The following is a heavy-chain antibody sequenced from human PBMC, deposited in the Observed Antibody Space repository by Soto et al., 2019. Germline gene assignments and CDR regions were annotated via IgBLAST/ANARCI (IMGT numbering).Heavy chain of an antibody. CDR1: GGSISSGDYY. CDR2: IYYNGST. V-gene: IGHV4-30-4*01. J-gene: IGHJ5*02. CDR3: AREREDSSGYGYWFDP. D-gene: IGHD3-22*01. Sequence: SETLSLTCTVSGGSISSGDYYWSWIRQPPGKGLEWIGYIYYNGSTYYNPYLKSRVTISVDTSKNQFSLKLSSVTAADTAVYYCAREREDSSGYGYWFDPWGQGTLVTVSS.